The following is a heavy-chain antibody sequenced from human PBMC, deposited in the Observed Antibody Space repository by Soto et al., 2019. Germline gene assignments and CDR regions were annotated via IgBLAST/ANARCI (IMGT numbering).Heavy chain of an antibody. D-gene: IGHD2-2*01. Sequence: SVKVSCKASGGTFSSYAISWVRQAPGQGLEWMGGIIPIFGTANYAQKFQGRVTITADESTSTAYMELSSLRSEDTAVYYCVQDIVLVPGYSRSWPPENYWGQGTLVTVSS. J-gene: IGHJ4*02. CDR2: IIPIFGTA. V-gene: IGHV1-69*13. CDR3: VQDIVLVPGYSRSWPPENY. CDR1: GGTFSSYA.